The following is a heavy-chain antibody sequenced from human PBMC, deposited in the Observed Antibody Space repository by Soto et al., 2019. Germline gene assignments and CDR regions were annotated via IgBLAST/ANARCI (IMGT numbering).Heavy chain of an antibody. Sequence: SVKVSCKASGFTFTSSAMQWVRQARGQRLEWIGWIVVGSGNTNYAQKFQERVTITRDMSTSTAYMELSSLRSEDTAVYYCAAEFRYCSSTSCSYFDYWGRGTLVTVSS. J-gene: IGHJ4*02. D-gene: IGHD2-2*01. CDR3: AAEFRYCSSTSCSYFDY. CDR1: GFTFTSSA. CDR2: IVVGSGNT. V-gene: IGHV1-58*02.